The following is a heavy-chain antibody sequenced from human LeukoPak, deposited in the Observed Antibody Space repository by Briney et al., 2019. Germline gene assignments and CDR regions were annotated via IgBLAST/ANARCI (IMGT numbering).Heavy chain of an antibody. D-gene: IGHD2-8*02. CDR2: IYWDGIRK. Sequence: KPGGSLRLSCAASGLTLKDHAIHCVREVPGKGVGGVSGIYWDGIRKDYAGSVKGRFTVSRDNAKNFLYLEMNSLRVEDTALYYCTRDTTAGGADYWGQGTLVTVSP. V-gene: IGHV3-9*01. J-gene: IGHJ4*02. CDR1: GLTLKDHA. CDR3: TRDTTAGGADY.